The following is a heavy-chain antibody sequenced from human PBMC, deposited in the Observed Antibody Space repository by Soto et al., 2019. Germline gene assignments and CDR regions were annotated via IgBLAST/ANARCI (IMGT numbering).Heavy chain of an antibody. Sequence: GGSLRLSCAASGFTFTRYSMNWVRQAPGKGLEWVSSISSTTNYIYYADSMKGRFTVSRDNAKNSVYLEMNSLSAEDTALYYCARESEDLASNFDYWGQGTLVTVSS. CDR3: ARESEDLASNFDY. V-gene: IGHV3-21*01. CDR1: GFTFTRYS. CDR2: ISSTTNYI. J-gene: IGHJ4*02.